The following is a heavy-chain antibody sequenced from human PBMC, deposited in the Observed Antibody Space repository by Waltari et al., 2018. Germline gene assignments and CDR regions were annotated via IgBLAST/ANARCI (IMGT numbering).Heavy chain of an antibody. CDR3: TREAFKYGYTVGSDY. D-gene: IGHD5-18*01. J-gene: IGHJ4*02. Sequence: EVQLVGSGGGLVKPGGSLRLSCAASGFTFSRYWMHWFRQAPGKGLMGISSLNPDGSSTNYADSVKGRFTISRDNAKNIVYLHMVRLRAEDTAIYYCTREAFKYGYTVGSDYWGQGTLVTVSS. CDR2: LNPDGSST. CDR1: GFTFSRYW. V-gene: IGHV3-74*01.